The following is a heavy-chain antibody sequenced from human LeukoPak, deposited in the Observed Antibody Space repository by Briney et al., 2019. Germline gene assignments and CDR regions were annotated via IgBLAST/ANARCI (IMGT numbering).Heavy chain of an antibody. J-gene: IGHJ3*02. CDR2: TWYDGSNK. CDR1: GFTFSSYG. Sequence: SGGSLRLSCAASGFTFSSYGMHWVRQAPGKGLERVAVTWYDGSNKYYADSVKGRFTISRDNPKNTLYLQMNSLRVEDTAVYYCARVHWGNYYLNAFDIWGQGTMVTVSS. CDR3: ARVHWGNYYLNAFDI. D-gene: IGHD3-10*01. V-gene: IGHV3-33*01.